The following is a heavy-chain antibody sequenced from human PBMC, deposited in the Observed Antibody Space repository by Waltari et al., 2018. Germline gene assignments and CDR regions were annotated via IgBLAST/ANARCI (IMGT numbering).Heavy chain of an antibody. J-gene: IGHJ4*02. CDR1: GGSIRSGGYY. Sequence: QVQLQESGPGLVKPSQTLSLTWTVSGGSIRSGGYYWSWIRQHPGKGLEWIGYIYYSGSTYYNPSLKSRVTISVDTSKNQFSLKLSSVTAADTAVYYCARGPSSGYYANDYWGQGTLVTVSS. CDR3: ARGPSSGYYANDY. V-gene: IGHV4-31*02. D-gene: IGHD3-22*01. CDR2: IYYSGST.